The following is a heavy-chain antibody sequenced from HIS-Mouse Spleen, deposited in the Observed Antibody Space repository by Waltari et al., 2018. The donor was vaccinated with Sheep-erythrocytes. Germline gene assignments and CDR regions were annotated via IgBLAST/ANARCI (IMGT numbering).Heavy chain of an antibody. CDR2: ISYDGSNK. CDR1: GFTFSSYG. CDR3: AKDRRGFWDY. Sequence: QVQLVESGGGVVQPGRSLRLSCAASGFTFSSYGMHWVRQAPGKGLGWVAVISYDGSNKYYADSLKGRFTISRDNSKNTLYLQMNSLRAEDTAVYYCAKDRRGFWDYWGQGTLVTVSS. D-gene: IGHD3-10*01. J-gene: IGHJ4*02. V-gene: IGHV3-30*18.